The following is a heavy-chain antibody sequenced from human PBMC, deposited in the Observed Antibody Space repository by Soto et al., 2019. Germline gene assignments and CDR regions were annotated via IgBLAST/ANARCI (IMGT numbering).Heavy chain of an antibody. V-gene: IGHV4-30-4*08. Sequence: SETLSLTCTVSGGSISSGGYYWSWIRQHPGKGLEWIGYIYYSGSTYYNPSLKSRVAISVDTSKSQFSLNVTSVTAADTAVYFCARGPYCLTGRCFPNWLDSWSQGALVTVSS. D-gene: IGHD7-27*01. J-gene: IGHJ5*01. CDR3: ARGPYCLTGRCFPNWLDS. CDR2: IYYSGST. CDR1: GGSISSGGYY.